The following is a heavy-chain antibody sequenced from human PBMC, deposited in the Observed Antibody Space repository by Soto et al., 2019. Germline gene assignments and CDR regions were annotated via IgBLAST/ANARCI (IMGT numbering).Heavy chain of an antibody. Sequence: EVQLGESGGGLVQPGGSLRLSCVVSGFSFSNYWMSWVRQAPGKGLEWAANINQDGSGKVYVDSVKGRFTISRDNAENSLSLQMNSLRAEDAAVYYCARDPYNHGDYGYGMDVWGQGTTVTVSS. CDR2: INQDGSGK. V-gene: IGHV3-7*05. J-gene: IGHJ6*02. CDR1: GFSFSNYW. D-gene: IGHD3-10*01. CDR3: ARDPYNHGDYGYGMDV.